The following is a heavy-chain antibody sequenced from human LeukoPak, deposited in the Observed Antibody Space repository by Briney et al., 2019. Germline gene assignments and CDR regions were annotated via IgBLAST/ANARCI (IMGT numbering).Heavy chain of an antibody. Sequence: PGGSLRLSCTASEFSFSGYDMHWVRQAPGKGLEWVALISYDGRNINYADSVKGRFTISRDNSKNTLYLQMNSLRAEDTAVYYCAKMATVTTIRDYWGQGTLVTVSS. CDR1: EFSFSGYD. V-gene: IGHV3-30-3*02. D-gene: IGHD4-17*01. J-gene: IGHJ4*02. CDR2: ISYDGRNI. CDR3: AKMATVTTIRDY.